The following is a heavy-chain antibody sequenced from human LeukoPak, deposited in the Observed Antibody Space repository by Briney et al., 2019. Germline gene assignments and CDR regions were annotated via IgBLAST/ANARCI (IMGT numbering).Heavy chain of an antibody. Sequence: GESLRLSCEASGSTLSNYWITWVRQAPGKGVEWVANIKPDGRDEYYMPSVKGRFTISRDSAKNSFYLQMNSLRAEDTAVYYCATMASNVFEYWGQGTLVTVSS. V-gene: IGHV3-7*03. CDR1: GSTLSNYW. D-gene: IGHD5-24*01. CDR3: ATMASNVFEY. CDR2: IKPDGRDE. J-gene: IGHJ4*02.